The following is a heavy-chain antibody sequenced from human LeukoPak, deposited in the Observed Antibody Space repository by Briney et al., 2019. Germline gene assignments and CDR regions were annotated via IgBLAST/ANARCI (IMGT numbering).Heavy chain of an antibody. CDR2: LNTSSGGT. D-gene: IGHD3-16*01. V-gene: IGHV1-2*02. CDR1: GYTFTGYY. CDR3: AKSSLIGLSLRP. Sequence: ASVKDSPMASGYTFTGYYVHWVRPAPGRGGEWMGCLNTSSGGTNYAQNFQGRVTMTRNTFITTAYREVSRLTSDDTAVYYCAKSSLIGLSLRPWGQGTVVTVS. J-gene: IGHJ5*02.